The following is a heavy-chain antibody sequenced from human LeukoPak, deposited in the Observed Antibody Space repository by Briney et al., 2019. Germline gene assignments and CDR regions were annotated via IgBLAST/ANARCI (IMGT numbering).Heavy chain of an antibody. CDR1: GSTFSDYS. D-gene: IGHD4-23*01. CDR2: IRYDGDNK. V-gene: IGHV3-30*02. Sequence: GGSLRLSCAASGSTFSDYSMHWVRQAPGKGLNWVAFIRYDGDNKYYADSVKGRFTISRDNSKNMLYLEMNSLSTEDTAVYYCAKVRTVVTPWDAFDIWGQGTMVTVSS. J-gene: IGHJ3*02. CDR3: AKVRTVVTPWDAFDI.